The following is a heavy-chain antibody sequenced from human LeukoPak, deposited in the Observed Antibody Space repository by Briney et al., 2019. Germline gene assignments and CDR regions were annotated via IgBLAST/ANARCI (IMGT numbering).Heavy chain of an antibody. CDR2: ICTSGST. Sequence: SETLSLTCTVSGGSISTYCWSWIRQPAGKGLEWIGHICTSGSTNYNPSLKSRVTISVDTSKNQFSLKLSSVTAADTAVYYCARSPRMVRGPRSYFDYWGKGTLVTVSS. CDR3: ARSPRMVRGPRSYFDY. J-gene: IGHJ4*02. CDR1: GGSISTYC. D-gene: IGHD3-10*01. V-gene: IGHV4-4*07.